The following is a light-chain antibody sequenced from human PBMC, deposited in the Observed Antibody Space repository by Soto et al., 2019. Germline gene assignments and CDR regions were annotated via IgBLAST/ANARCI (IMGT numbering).Light chain of an antibody. J-gene: IGLJ2*01. Sequence: QSALTQPASVSGSPGQSITISCTGTSSDVGGYNYVSWYQQHPGKAPKLMIYDVSNRPSGVSNRFSGSKSDNTASLTISGLQAEDEGDYYCSSYTSSSTHVVFGGGTKLTVL. CDR3: SSYTSSSTHVV. CDR2: DVS. V-gene: IGLV2-14*03. CDR1: SSDVGGYNY.